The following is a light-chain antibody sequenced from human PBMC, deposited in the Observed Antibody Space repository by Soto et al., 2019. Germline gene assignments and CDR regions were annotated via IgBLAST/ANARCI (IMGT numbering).Light chain of an antibody. J-gene: IGKJ5*01. CDR1: QAIFTF. Sequence: DIQVTQSHSSLPTSVGDRVTITCRSSQAIFTFLNWDQQKDGKAPRVLIYATSNLQSGVPSRFSGTASGTEFTLTISSLQPEDFAKYFCQQGYSLPITFGQGTRLDIK. CDR3: QQGYSLPIT. CDR2: ATS. V-gene: IGKV1-39*01.